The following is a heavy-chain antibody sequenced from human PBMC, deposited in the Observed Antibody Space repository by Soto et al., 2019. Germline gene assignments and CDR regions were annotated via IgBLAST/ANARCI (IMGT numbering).Heavy chain of an antibody. CDR1: GGSISSYY. CDR2: MYYSGGT. CDR3: ARSDTSGYSPFDY. Sequence: PSETLSLTCTVSGGSISSYYWSWIRQPPGRGLEWIGYMYYSGGTNYNPSLKSRVTVSVDTSKNQLSLKLSSVTAADAAVYYCARSDTSGYSPFDYWGQGTLVTVSS. J-gene: IGHJ4*02. V-gene: IGHV4-59*03. D-gene: IGHD3-22*01.